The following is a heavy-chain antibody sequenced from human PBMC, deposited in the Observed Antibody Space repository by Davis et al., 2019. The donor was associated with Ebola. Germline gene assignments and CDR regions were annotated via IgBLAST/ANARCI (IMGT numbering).Heavy chain of an antibody. CDR3: AIYCSSTSCYERSAEYFQH. CDR1: GFTFSSHS. Sequence: GESLKISCEASGFTFSSHSINWVRQAPGKGLEWVSSISGSSTYIYYADSVKGRFTISRDNAENSLYLQMNSLRVEDTAVYYCAIYCSSTSCYERSAEYFQHWGQGTLVTVSS. J-gene: IGHJ1*01. V-gene: IGHV3-21*01. CDR2: ISGSSTYI. D-gene: IGHD2-2*01.